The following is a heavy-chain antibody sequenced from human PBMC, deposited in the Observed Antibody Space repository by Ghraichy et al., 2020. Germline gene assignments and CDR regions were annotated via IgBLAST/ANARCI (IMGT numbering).Heavy chain of an antibody. CDR1: GFTFSSYW. Sequence: LSLTCAASGFTFSSYWMSWVRQAPGKGLEWVANIKQDGSEKYYVDSVKGRFTISRDNAKNSLYVQMNSLRAEDTAVYYCARDGPFSYYDSFDFWGQGTLVTVSS. J-gene: IGHJ4*02. CDR3: ARDGPFSYYDSFDF. CDR2: IKQDGSEK. D-gene: IGHD3-22*01. V-gene: IGHV3-7*04.